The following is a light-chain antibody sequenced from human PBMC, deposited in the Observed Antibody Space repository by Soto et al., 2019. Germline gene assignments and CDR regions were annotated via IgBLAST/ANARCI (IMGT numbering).Light chain of an antibody. CDR1: QSLSSN. V-gene: IGKV3-15*01. Sequence: VVRQSPANLSVAPGERATLSSRASQSLSSNLAWYQQKPGQAPRLLIYGASTRATGIPARFSGSGSGTEFTLTISSLQSEDFAVYYCQQYNNWPSTFGQRSKVDIK. CDR2: GAS. CDR3: QQYNNWPST. J-gene: IGKJ1*01.